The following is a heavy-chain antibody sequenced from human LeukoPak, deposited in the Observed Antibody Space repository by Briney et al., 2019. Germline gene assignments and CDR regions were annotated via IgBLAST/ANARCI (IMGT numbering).Heavy chain of an antibody. V-gene: IGHV3-21*01. CDR3: ARDPYSGSYGDYYYYYMDV. CDR2: ISSGSGYI. D-gene: IGHD1-26*01. CDR1: GFAFSTYS. J-gene: IGHJ6*03. Sequence: GGSLRLSCAASGFAFSTYSMNWVRQAPGKGLEWVSSISSGSGYIYYADSVKGRFTISRDNARNSLYLQMNSLRAEDTAVYYCARDPYSGSYGDYYYYYMDVWGKGTTVTISS.